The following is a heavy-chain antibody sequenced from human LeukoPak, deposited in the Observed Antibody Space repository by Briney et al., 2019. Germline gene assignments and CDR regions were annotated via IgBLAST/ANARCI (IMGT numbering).Heavy chain of an antibody. V-gene: IGHV1-24*01. CDR1: GYTLTELS. CDR3: AVSLTTGGYYGMDV. Sequence: GASVKVSCKVSGYTLTELSLHWVRQAPGKGLEWMGRFDPEDGETIYARKFQGRVTMTEDTSTDTAYMELSSLRSEDTAVYFCAVSLTTGGYYGMDVWGQGTTVTGSS. CDR2: FDPEDGET. J-gene: IGHJ6*02. D-gene: IGHD1-1*01.